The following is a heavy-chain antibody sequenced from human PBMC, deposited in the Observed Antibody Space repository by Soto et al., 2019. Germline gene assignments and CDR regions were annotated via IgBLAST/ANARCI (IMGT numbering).Heavy chain of an antibody. CDR2: IYYSGST. Sequence: QVQLQESGPGLVKPSETLSLTCTVSGGSISSYYWSWIRQPPGKGLEWIGYIYYSGSTNYNPSLKSRVLISVDTSKNQFSLKLSSVTAADTAVYYCARVWGGAFDIWGQGTMVTVSS. D-gene: IGHD3-10*01. CDR1: GGSISSYY. CDR3: ARVWGGAFDI. J-gene: IGHJ3*02. V-gene: IGHV4-59*01.